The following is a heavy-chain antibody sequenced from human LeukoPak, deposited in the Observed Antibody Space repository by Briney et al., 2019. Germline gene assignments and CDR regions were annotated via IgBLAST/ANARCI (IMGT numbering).Heavy chain of an antibody. CDR3: AKAAYYYDSSGYVDY. Sequence: PGGSLRLSCAASGFTVNSNYMTWVRQAPGKGLEWVSVIYSGGNTYYADSVKGRFTISRDNSKSTLYLQMNSLRAEDTAVYYCAKAAYYYDSSGYVDYWGQGTLVTVSS. J-gene: IGHJ4*02. V-gene: IGHV3-66*01. CDR1: GFTVNSNY. D-gene: IGHD3-22*01. CDR2: IYSGGNT.